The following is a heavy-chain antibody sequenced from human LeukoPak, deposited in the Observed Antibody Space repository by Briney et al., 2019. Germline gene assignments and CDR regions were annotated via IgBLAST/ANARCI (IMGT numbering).Heavy chain of an antibody. CDR2: IIPIFGTA. CDR1: GGTFSSYA. CDR3: ASQSGGWYVFDY. J-gene: IGHJ4*02. V-gene: IGHV1-69*05. Sequence: SVKVSCKASGGTFSSYAISWVRQAPGQGLEWMGGIIPIFGTANYAQKFQGRVTITTDESTSTAYMELSSPRSEDTAAYYCASQSGGWYVFDYWGQGTLVTVSS. D-gene: IGHD6-19*01.